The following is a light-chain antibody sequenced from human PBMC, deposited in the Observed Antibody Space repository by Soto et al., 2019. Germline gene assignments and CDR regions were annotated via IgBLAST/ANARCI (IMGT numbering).Light chain of an antibody. J-gene: IGKJ4*01. CDR2: AAS. CDR3: QQLSTYPLT. Sequence: DIQMTQSPSSLSASVGDRVTITCRAGQGISSYLAWYQQKPGKAPKLLIYAASTLQSGVPSRFSGSGSGTDFTLTISSLQPEDFATYYCQQLSTYPLTFGGGTKVDIK. CDR1: QGISSY. V-gene: IGKV1-9*01.